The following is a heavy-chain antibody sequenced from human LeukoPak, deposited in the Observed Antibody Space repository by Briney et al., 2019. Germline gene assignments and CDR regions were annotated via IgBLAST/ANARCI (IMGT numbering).Heavy chain of an antibody. V-gene: IGHV3-23*01. CDR2: ISESGGST. CDR3: ARGFHRYSYDSGPYAVY. D-gene: IGHD3-22*01. Sequence: GGSLRLSCVGSGFSLRNYAMTWVRQAPGKGFEFVSGISESGGSTFYADSVKGRFTISRDNAKNSLYLQMNSLRAEDTAVFYCARGFHRYSYDSGPYAVYWGQGTLVTVSS. CDR1: GFSLRNYA. J-gene: IGHJ4*02.